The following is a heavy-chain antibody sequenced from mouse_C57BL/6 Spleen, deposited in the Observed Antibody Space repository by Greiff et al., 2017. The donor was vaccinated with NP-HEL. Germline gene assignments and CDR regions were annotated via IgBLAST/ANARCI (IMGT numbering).Heavy chain of an antibody. V-gene: IGHV5-6*02. D-gene: IGHD2-3*01. CDR1: GFTFSSYG. J-gene: IGHJ3*01. CDR3: ARQGPDGYNWFAY. Sequence: DVKLVESGGDLVKPGGSLKLSYAASGFTFSSYGMSWVRQTPDKRLEWVATISSGGSYTYYPDSVKGRFTISRDNAKNTLYLQMSSLKSEDTAMYYCARQGPDGYNWFAYWGQGTLVTVSA. CDR2: ISSGGSYT.